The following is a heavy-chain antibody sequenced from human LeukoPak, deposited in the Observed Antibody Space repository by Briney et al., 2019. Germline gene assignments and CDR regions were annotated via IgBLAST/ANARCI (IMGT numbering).Heavy chain of an antibody. CDR2: ISGSGGRT. CDR1: GFTFSSCA. D-gene: IGHD5-18*01. J-gene: IGHJ4*02. Sequence: PGGSLRLSCAASGFTFSSCAVSWVRQAPGKRLEWVSTISGSGGRTDYADSVKGRFTISRDNSKNTLYLQMNSLRAEDTAIYYCAKDTTAMVNYRFDSWGQGTLVTVSS. V-gene: IGHV3-23*01. CDR3: AKDTTAMVNYRFDS.